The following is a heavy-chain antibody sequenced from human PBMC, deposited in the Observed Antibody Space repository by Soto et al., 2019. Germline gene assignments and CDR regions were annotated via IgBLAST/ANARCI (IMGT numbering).Heavy chain of an antibody. D-gene: IGHD3-10*01. J-gene: IGHJ4*02. Sequence: TSETLSLTCTVSGGSISSYYWSWIRQPPGKGLEWIGYIYYSGSTNYNPSLKSRVTISVDTSKNQFSLKLNSMTAADTAVYYCARHNYGSGSTYFDYWGQGTLVTSP. V-gene: IGHV4-59*08. CDR3: ARHNYGSGSTYFDY. CDR1: GGSISSYY. CDR2: IYYSGST.